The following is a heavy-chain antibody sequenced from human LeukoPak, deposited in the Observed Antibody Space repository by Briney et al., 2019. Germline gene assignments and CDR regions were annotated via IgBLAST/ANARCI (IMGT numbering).Heavy chain of an antibody. CDR1: GFISSSYW. D-gene: IGHD3-10*01. J-gene: IGHJ6*03. CDR3: AREALQMVGWYYGSGINYYMDV. Sequence: SGGSLRLSCVASGFISSSYWMTWVRQAPGKGLEWVASIKQDGSEEYYVDSVKGRFTISRDNAKSSLYLQMNRLRVADTAVYYCAREALQMVGWYYGSGINYYMDVWGEGTTVIVSS. CDR2: IKQDGSEE. V-gene: IGHV3-7*01.